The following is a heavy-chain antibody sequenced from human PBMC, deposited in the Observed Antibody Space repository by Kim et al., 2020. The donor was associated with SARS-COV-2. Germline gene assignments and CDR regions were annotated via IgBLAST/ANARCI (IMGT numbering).Heavy chain of an antibody. CDR2: IWYDGSNK. Sequence: GGSLRLSCAASGFTFSSYGMHWVRQAPGKGLEWVAVIWYDGSNKYYADSVKGRFTISRDNSKNTLYLQMNSLRAEDTAVYYCARDVPWARSGDAFDIWGQGTMVTVSS. J-gene: IGHJ3*02. CDR3: ARDVPWARSGDAFDI. D-gene: IGHD3-10*01. V-gene: IGHV3-33*01. CDR1: GFTFSSYG.